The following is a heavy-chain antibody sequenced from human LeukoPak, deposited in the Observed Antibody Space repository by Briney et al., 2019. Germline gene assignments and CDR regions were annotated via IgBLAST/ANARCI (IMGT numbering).Heavy chain of an antibody. D-gene: IGHD3-22*01. V-gene: IGHV3-23*01. J-gene: IGHJ4*02. Sequence: GGSLRLSCATSEFTFSIYAMSWVRQAPGKGLEWVSYISGSVGSTYYADSVKGRFTISRDNSKDTLYLQMNTLRAEDTAVYYCAKARGGYYYDSSGYHYLGLDYWGQGALVSVAS. CDR3: AKARGGYYYDSSGYHYLGLDY. CDR2: ISGSVGST. CDR1: EFTFSIYA.